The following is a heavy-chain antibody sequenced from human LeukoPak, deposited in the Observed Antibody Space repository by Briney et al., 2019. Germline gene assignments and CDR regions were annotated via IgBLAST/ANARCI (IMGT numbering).Heavy chain of an antibody. Sequence: SETLSLTCTVSGGSISSYYWSWIRQPPGKGLEWIGYIYYSGSTYYNPSLKSRVTISVDTSKNQFSLKLSSVTAADTAVYYCARVGITMRYYYYYGMDVWGQGTTVTVSS. CDR3: ARVGITMRYYYYYGMDV. CDR2: IYYSGST. CDR1: GGSISSYY. D-gene: IGHD3-10*01. J-gene: IGHJ6*02. V-gene: IGHV4-30-4*01.